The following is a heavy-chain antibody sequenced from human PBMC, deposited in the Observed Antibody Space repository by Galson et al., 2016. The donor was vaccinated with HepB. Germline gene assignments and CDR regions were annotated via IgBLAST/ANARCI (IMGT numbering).Heavy chain of an antibody. CDR1: GFTLSSSA. CDR3: GRDYPTMTDRYPYHVDV. D-gene: IGHD4-17*01. V-gene: IGHV3-23*01. Sequence: SLRLSCAASGFTLSSSAMTWVRQAPGRGLEWVSAITETGSFAYYADSVRDRFTLSRDTSKNTVYLQMNYLRADDTALYYCGRDYPTMTDRYPYHVDVWGKGTAVTVSS. J-gene: IGHJ6*04. CDR2: ITETGSFA.